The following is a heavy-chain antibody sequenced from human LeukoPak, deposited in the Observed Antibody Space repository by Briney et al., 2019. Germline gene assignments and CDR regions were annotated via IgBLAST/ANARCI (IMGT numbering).Heavy chain of an antibody. CDR2: IISSSSYI. D-gene: IGHD1-26*01. J-gene: IGHJ4*02. CDR3: ARVSSGSYSDFDY. CDR1: GFPLSRYS. Sequence: GGSVSLLCGACGFPLSRYSMNWVRQAPGQGVEWVSSIISSSSYIYYADSVKGRFTISRDNVKNSLYLQMSSLRAEDTAVYYCARVSSGSYSDFDYWGQGTLVTVSS. V-gene: IGHV3-21*01.